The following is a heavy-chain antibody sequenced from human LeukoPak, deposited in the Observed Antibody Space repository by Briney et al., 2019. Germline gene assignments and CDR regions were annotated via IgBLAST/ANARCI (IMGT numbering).Heavy chain of an antibody. CDR1: GGSFSGYY. V-gene: IGHV4-34*01. J-gene: IGHJ4*02. D-gene: IGHD2-2*01. CDR3: ARVSPVPDY. CDR2: INHSGST. Sequence: TSETLSLTCAVYGGSFSGYYWSWIRQPPGKGLEWIGEINHSGSTNYNPSLKSRVTISVDTSKNQFSLKLSSVTAADTAVYYCARVSPVPDYWGQGTLVTVSS.